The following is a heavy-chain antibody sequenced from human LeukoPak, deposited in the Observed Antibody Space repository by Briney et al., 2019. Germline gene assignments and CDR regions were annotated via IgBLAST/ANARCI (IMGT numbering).Heavy chain of an antibody. V-gene: IGHV4-59*01. J-gene: IGHJ6*02. CDR2: IYYSGST. CDR3: ARATPYYYGSGSQYYYYYYGMDV. D-gene: IGHD3-10*01. Sequence: PSQTLSLTCTVSGGSISSYYWSWIRQPPGKGLEWIGYIYYSGSTNYNPSLKSRVTISVDTSKNQFSLKLSSVAAADTAVYYCARATPYYYGSGSQYYYYYYGMDVWGQGTTVTVSS. CDR1: GGSISSYY.